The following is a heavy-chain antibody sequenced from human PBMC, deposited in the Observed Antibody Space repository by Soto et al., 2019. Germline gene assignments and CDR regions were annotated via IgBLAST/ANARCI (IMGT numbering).Heavy chain of an antibody. J-gene: IGHJ4*02. D-gene: IGHD3-22*01. V-gene: IGHV3-23*01. CDR2: ISGSGGST. CDR1: GFTFSSYA. CDR3: AKSRLVHYYDSSGYSGFDY. Sequence: EVQLLESGGGLVQPGGSLRLSCAASGFTFSSYAMSWVRQAPGKGLEWVSAISGSGGSTYYADSVKGRFTISRDNSKNTLYLQMNSLRAEDTAVYYCAKSRLVHYYDSSGYSGFDYWGQGTLVTVSS.